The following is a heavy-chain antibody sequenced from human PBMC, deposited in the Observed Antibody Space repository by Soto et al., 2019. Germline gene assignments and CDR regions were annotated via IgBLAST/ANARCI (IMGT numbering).Heavy chain of an antibody. Sequence: QVQLVESGGGVVQPGRSLRLSCAASGFTFSSYGMHWVRQAPGKGLEWVAVISYDGSNKYYADSVKGRFTISRDNSKNTLYMKMTSLRVEDTVVYYCAKTSPIVEVPAALAYWGRGPLLTVSS. CDR1: GFTFSSYG. V-gene: IGHV3-30*18. CDR2: ISYDGSNK. D-gene: IGHD2-2*01. CDR3: AKTSPIVEVPAALAY. J-gene: IGHJ4*01.